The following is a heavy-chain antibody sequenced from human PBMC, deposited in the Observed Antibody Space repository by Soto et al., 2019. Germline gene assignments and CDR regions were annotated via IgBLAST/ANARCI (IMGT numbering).Heavy chain of an antibody. Sequence: GESLKISCQFSVHGFWIGWVRQMPGKGLEWMGSIYPRDSDTRYNPSFQGQVTISVDKSINTAYLQWSTLKASDTAMFYCVRQHPIDSGGWYIWGQGTQVTVSS. D-gene: IGHD6-19*01. CDR1: VHGFW. J-gene: IGHJ4*02. CDR2: IYPRDSDT. V-gene: IGHV5-51*01. CDR3: VRQHPIDSGGWYI.